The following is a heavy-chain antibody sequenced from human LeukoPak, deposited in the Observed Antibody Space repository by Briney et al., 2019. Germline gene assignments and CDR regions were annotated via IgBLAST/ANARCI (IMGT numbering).Heavy chain of an antibody. CDR2: IHHSGST. Sequence: SGTRSLTCDVFGGSISTNYWWNWARQPPGKGLEWLGEIHHSGSTNYNPSLQSRVSISLDKSKNQFSLKMRFVTAADTAVYYCARGLGIWGQGTLLTVSS. J-gene: IGHJ4*02. V-gene: IGHV4-4*02. D-gene: IGHD6-19*01. CDR1: GGSISTNYW. CDR3: ARGLGI.